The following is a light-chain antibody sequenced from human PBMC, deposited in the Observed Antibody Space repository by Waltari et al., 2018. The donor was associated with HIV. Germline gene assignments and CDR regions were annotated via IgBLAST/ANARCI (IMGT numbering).Light chain of an antibody. CDR1: QSISNY. Sequence: DIQMTQSPSSLSASVGERVTITCRASQSISNYLNWYQQKPGKAPKLLIHAASSLQSGVPSRFSGSGSGTDFTLTINSLQPEDFSTYYCQQSYSAPETFGQGTKLEIK. CDR3: QQSYSAPET. J-gene: IGKJ2*01. V-gene: IGKV1-39*01. CDR2: AAS.